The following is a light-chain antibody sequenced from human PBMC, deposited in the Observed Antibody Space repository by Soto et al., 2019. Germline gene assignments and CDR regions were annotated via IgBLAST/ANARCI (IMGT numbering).Light chain of an antibody. V-gene: IGKV1-39*01. Sequence: DIQMTQAPSSRSASVGDRVTISCRASQSMFTSLNWYQQKPGKAPKLLIYAASSLQSGVPSRFSGSGSGTDGTLTISSLQPEESATYYCQQRYNTPLTFGGGTKVDIK. CDR2: AAS. CDR3: QQRYNTPLT. J-gene: IGKJ4*01. CDR1: QSMFTS.